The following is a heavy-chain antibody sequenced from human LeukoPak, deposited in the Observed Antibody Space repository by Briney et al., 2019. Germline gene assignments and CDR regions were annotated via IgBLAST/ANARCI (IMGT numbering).Heavy chain of an antibody. CDR1: GFTFDDYG. D-gene: IGHD3-10*02. Sequence: GGSLRLSCAASGFTFDDYGMSWVRQAPGKGLEWVSGINWNGGSTGYADSVKGRFTISRDNAKNSLYLQMNSLRAEDTALYYCARRMLGYYYYYMDVWGKGTTVTVSS. CDR3: ARRMLGYYYYYMDV. V-gene: IGHV3-20*04. J-gene: IGHJ6*03. CDR2: INWNGGST.